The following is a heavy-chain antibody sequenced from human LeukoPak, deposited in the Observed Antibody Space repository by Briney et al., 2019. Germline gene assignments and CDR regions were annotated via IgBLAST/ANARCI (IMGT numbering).Heavy chain of an antibody. CDR3: ARARIVGAITSLDY. D-gene: IGHD1-26*01. V-gene: IGHV3-64*01. CDR1: GFTFSSYA. Sequence: QPGGSLRLFCAASGFTFSSYAMHSVRHAPGKGLEYVSAISSNRSSTYYANSVKGRFTISRDNSKNTLYLQMGSLRAEDMAVYYCARARIVGAITSLDYWGQGTLVTVSS. J-gene: IGHJ4*02. CDR2: ISSNRSST.